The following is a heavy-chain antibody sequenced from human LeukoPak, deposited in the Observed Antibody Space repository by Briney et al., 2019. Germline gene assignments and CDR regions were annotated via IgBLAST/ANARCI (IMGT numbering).Heavy chain of an antibody. Sequence: GGSLRLSCAASGFTFSSYSMNWVRQAPGKGLEWVSSISSSSSYIYYADSVKGRFTISRDNAKSSLYLQMNSLRAEDTAVYYCARDSIAAAGTGGYYFDYWGQGTLVTVSS. D-gene: IGHD6-13*01. CDR2: ISSSSSYI. V-gene: IGHV3-21*01. J-gene: IGHJ4*02. CDR1: GFTFSSYS. CDR3: ARDSIAAAGTGGYYFDY.